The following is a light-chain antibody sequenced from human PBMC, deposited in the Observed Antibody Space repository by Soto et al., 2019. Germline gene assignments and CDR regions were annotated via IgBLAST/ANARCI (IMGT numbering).Light chain of an antibody. CDR3: QHYSSYSRA. Sequence: DIQMTQSPPTLSASVGDRVTITCRASQSISSWLAWYQHKPGKAPKLLIYKASSLERGVPSRFSGSGSGTEFTLTISSLQPDDFATYYCQHYSSYSRAFGQGTKVDI. CDR1: QSISSW. CDR2: KAS. J-gene: IGKJ1*01. V-gene: IGKV1-5*03.